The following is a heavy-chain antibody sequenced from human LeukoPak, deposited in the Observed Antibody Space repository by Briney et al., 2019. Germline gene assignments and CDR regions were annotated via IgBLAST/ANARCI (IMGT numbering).Heavy chain of an antibody. J-gene: IGHJ6*02. Sequence: GGSLRLSCAGSGFTFSSYAMSWVRQAPGKGPEWVSAISESGGYTKYADPVKGRFTISRDNSKNTLYLQMNSLKAEDTAVYYCARDSGPHYDFWSGYPDPAGMDVWGQGTTVTVSS. CDR1: GFTFSSYA. D-gene: IGHD3-3*01. CDR3: ARDSGPHYDFWSGYPDPAGMDV. V-gene: IGHV3-23*01. CDR2: ISESGGYT.